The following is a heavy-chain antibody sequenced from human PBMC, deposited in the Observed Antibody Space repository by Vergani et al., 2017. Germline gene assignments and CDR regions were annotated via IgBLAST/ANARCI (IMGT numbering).Heavy chain of an antibody. CDR3: ARHARYCSSTSCYSFDY. CDR1: GGSISSSSYY. CDR2: IYYSGST. J-gene: IGHJ4*02. V-gene: IGHV4-39*01. D-gene: IGHD2-2*02. Sequence: QLQLQESGPGLVKPSETPSLTCTVSGGSISSSSYYWGWIRQPPGKGLEWIGSIYYSGSTYYNPSLKSRVTISVDTSKNQFSLKLSSVTAADTAVYYCARHARYCSSTSCYSFDYWGQGTLVTVSS.